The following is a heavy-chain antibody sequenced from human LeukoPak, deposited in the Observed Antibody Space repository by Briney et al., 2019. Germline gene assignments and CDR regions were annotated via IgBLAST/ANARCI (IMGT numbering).Heavy chain of an antibody. CDR2: INPSGGST. J-gene: IGHJ4*02. V-gene: IGHV1-46*01. D-gene: IGHD1-26*01. CDR1: GYTFTSYY. Sequence: GASVKVSCKASGYTFTSYYMHWVRQAPGQGLEWMGIINPSGGSTSYAQKFQGRVTMTRDTSTSTVYMELSSLRSEDTAVYYCARDRASDSGSYYFPDYFDYWGQGTLVTASS. CDR3: ARDRASDSGSYYFPDYFDY.